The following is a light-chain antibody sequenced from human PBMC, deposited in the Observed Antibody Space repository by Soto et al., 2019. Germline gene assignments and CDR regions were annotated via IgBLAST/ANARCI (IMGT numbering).Light chain of an antibody. J-gene: IGLJ1*01. CDR2: EVT. Sequence: QSVLTQPASVSGSPGQSITISCTGTSSDVGGYNYVSWYQQYPGKAPKLIIYEVTNRPSGVSNRFSGSKSDNTASLTISGLQAEDEADYYCSSYTSGSTLYVFGTGTKVTV. V-gene: IGLV2-14*01. CDR1: SSDVGGYNY. CDR3: SSYTSGSTLYV.